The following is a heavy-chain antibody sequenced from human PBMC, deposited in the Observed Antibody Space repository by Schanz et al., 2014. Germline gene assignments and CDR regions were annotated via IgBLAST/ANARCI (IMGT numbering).Heavy chain of an antibody. CDR2: ISSTGAST. CDR1: GFTFRNYG. D-gene: IGHD2-2*01. V-gene: IGHV3-64*01. CDR3: ALTSSSFYYYAMDV. Sequence: EVQLLESGGGLVQPGGSLRLSCAASGFTFRNYGMSWVRQAPGKGLEYVSGISSTGASTNYANSVKGRFTVSRDNSKNTLYLQVGRLRGDDTAVYYCALTSSSFYYYAMDVWGQGTTITVSS. J-gene: IGHJ6*02.